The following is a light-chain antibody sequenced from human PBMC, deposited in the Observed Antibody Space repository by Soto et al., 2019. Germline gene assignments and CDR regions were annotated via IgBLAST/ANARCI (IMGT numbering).Light chain of an antibody. CDR2: DVS. Sequence: QSALTQPASVSGSPGQSITISCTGTSSDVGGYNYVSWYQQHPGKAPKLMIYDVSNRPSGVSNRFSGSKSGNTASLTISGLQAEVEADYYCSSYTSRSTLGVFGTGTKLTVL. J-gene: IGLJ1*01. CDR1: SSDVGGYNY. V-gene: IGLV2-14*01. CDR3: SSYTSRSTLGV.